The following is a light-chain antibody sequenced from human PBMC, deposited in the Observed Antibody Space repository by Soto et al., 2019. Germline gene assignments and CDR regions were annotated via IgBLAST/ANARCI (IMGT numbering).Light chain of an antibody. Sequence: SPMAPSPSSLSASLGDRVTIPFQASQDISNYLNWYQQKPGKAPKLLIYDASNLETGVPSRFSGSGSGTDFTLTISSLQPDDFATYYCQQYKSYSSWTFGQGTKVDIK. CDR1: QDISNY. V-gene: IGKV1-33*01. CDR3: QQYKSYSSWT. CDR2: DAS. J-gene: IGKJ1*01.